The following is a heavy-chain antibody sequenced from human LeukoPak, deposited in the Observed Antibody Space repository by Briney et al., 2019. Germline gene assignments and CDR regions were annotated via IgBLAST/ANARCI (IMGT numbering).Heavy chain of an antibody. CDR3: ARELNGYGYYFFDY. Sequence: GGSLRLSCAASGFTFDDYGMSWVRQAPGKGLEWLSYISSSTNTIYYADSVKGRFTISRDNAKNSLYLQMNGLGAEDTAVYYCARELNGYGYYFFDYWGPGTLVTVSS. V-gene: IGHV3-48*04. J-gene: IGHJ4*02. CDR2: ISSSTNTI. D-gene: IGHD3-16*01. CDR1: GFTFDDYG.